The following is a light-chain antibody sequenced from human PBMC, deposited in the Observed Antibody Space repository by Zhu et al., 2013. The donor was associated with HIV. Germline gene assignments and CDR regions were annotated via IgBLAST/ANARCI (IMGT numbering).Light chain of an antibody. CDR1: QDLHRR. CDR3: LQYNSDTFS. CDR2: DTS. V-gene: IGKV1-16*01. J-gene: IGKJ2*01. Sequence: DIQMTQSPSSLSASVGDRVTIACRASQDLHRRITWFQQKPGKAPRSLIYDTSILQSGVPSRFGGSGSGTYFTLTINNLQPEDSATYYCLQYNSDTFSFGQGTNLEIK.